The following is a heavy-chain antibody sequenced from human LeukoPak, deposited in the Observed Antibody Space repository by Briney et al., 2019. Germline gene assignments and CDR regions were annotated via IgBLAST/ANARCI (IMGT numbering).Heavy chain of an antibody. Sequence: GSLRLSCAASGFTFSSYGMSWVRQAPGKGLEWVSAISVSGGSTNYADSVKGRFTISRDNSKNTLYLQMNSLRAEDTAVYYCVKVFFMDYWGQGTLVTVSS. CDR1: GFTFSSYG. CDR2: ISVSGGST. V-gene: IGHV3-23*01. CDR3: VKVFFMDY. D-gene: IGHD2-8*01. J-gene: IGHJ4*02.